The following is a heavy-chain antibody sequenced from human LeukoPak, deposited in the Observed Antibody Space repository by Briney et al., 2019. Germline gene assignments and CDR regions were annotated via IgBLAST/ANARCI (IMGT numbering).Heavy chain of an antibody. V-gene: IGHV4-34*01. D-gene: IGHD6-19*01. CDR3: ARVGDSIAVAGYYFDY. Sequence: SETLSLTXTVSGGSISSYYWSWIRQPPGKGLEWIGEINHSGSTNYNPSLKSRVTISVDTSKNQFSLKLSSVTAADTAVYYCARVGDSIAVAGYYFDYWGQGTLVTVSS. J-gene: IGHJ4*02. CDR2: INHSGST. CDR1: GGSISSYY.